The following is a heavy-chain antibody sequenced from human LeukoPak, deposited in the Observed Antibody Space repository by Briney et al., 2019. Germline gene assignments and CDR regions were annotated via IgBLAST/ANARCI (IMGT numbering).Heavy chain of an antibody. J-gene: IGHJ4*02. V-gene: IGHV3-23*01. CDR3: AKGKGDYCDGDCSSRIIDY. Sequence: PGGSLRLSCAASGFTFSNFAMNWVRQAPGKGLEWVSIISGSGGSTIHADSVKGRFTIARDNSKNTLNLQMNSLRAEDTAIYYCAKGKGDYCDGDCSSRIIDYWGQGTLVTVSS. CDR2: ISGSGGST. CDR1: GFTFSNFA. D-gene: IGHD2-21*02.